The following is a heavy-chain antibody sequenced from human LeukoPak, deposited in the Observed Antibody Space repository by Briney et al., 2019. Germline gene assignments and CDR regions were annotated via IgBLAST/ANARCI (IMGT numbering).Heavy chain of an antibody. CDR1: GGSFSGYY. V-gene: IGHV4-34*01. D-gene: IGHD3-9*01. CDR2: INHSGST. J-gene: IGHJ3*02. Sequence: KPSETLSLTCAVYGGSFSGYYWSWIRQPPGKGLEWIGEINHSGSTNYNPSLKSRVTISVDTSKNQFSLKLSSVTAADTAVYYCARVPRRYYDILTGRNDAFDIWGQGTMVTVSS. CDR3: ARVPRRYYDILTGRNDAFDI.